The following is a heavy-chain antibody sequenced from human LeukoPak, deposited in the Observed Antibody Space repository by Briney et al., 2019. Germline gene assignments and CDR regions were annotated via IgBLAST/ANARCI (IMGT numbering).Heavy chain of an antibody. CDR2: VSRSGRIT. CDR1: RLTVSSYT. V-gene: IGHV3-23*01. D-gene: IGHD2-2*01. J-gene: IGHJ4*02. Sequence: GGSLRLTCAASRLTVSSYTMSWVRQAPGKGLEWLSGVSRSGRITYYADSVKGRFTISRDIPKNTLYLEMNSLRAEDTAIYYCAKDAESSTSPYYFDYWGQGSLVTVSS. CDR3: AKDAESSTSPYYFDY.